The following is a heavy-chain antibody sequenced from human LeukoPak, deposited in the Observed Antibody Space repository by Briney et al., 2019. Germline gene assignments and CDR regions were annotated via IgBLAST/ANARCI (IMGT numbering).Heavy chain of an antibody. D-gene: IGHD3-3*01. J-gene: IGHJ5*02. CDR2: IYHSGST. Sequence: SETLSLTCTVSGGSISSSSYYWGWIRQPPGKGLEWIGSIYHSGSTYYNPSLKSRVTISVDTSKDQFSLKLSSVTAADTAVYYCARRGESGHYDFWSGENWFDPWGQGTLVTVSS. CDR3: ARRGESGHYDFWSGENWFDP. V-gene: IGHV4-39*07. CDR1: GGSISSSSYY.